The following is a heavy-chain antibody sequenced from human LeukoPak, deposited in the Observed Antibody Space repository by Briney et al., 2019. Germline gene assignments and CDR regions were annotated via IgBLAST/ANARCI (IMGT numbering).Heavy chain of an antibody. CDR2: INPSGGST. J-gene: IGHJ4*02. CDR1: GYTFSSYH. V-gene: IGHV1-46*01. D-gene: IGHD1-1*01. Sequence: ASVKVSCKASGYTFSSYHIHWVRQAPGQGLEWMGIINPSGGSTSYAQKFQGRVTMTRDTSTSTVHVELSSLRSEDMAVYYCARDGQEYDTGFFDYWGQGTLVTVSS. CDR3: ARDGQEYDTGFFDY.